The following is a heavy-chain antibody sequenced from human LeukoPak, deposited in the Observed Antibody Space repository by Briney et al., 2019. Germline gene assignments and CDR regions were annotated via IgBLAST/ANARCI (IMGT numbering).Heavy chain of an antibody. CDR2: INPNGGTT. Sequence: ASVRVSCKPSGYTFTRNWVYWGRHALGQSLEWMGIINPNGGTTMYAPKFQGRVTVTRDTSSNTVYMELSSLRSDDTAVYYCARDHSIDDKSWWFDPWGQGALVTVSS. J-gene: IGHJ5*02. CDR3: ARDHSIDDKSWWFDP. D-gene: IGHD3-9*01. CDR1: GYTFTRNW. V-gene: IGHV1-46*01.